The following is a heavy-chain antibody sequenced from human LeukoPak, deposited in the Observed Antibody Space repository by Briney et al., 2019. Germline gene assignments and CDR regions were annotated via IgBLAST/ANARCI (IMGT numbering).Heavy chain of an antibody. CDR2: INHSGST. V-gene: IGHV4-34*01. J-gene: IGHJ4*02. D-gene: IGHD5-12*01. Sequence: SETLSLTCAVYGGSFSGYYWSWIRQPPGKGLEWIGEINHSGSTNYNPSLKSRVTISVDRSKNQFSLKLSSVTAADTAVYYCARFNTWASYFDYWGQGTLVTVSS. CDR1: GGSFSGYY. CDR3: ARFNTWASYFDY.